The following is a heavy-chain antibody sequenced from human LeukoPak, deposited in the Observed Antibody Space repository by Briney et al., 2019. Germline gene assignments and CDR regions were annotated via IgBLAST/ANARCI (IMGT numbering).Heavy chain of an antibody. CDR3: ARGRPHGNDY. V-gene: IGHV3-7*01. Sequence: GGSLRLSCAASGFTFSSYWMSWVRQAPGKGLEWVADIKQDGSKKNYVDSVKGRFTISRDNAKNSLYLQMNSLRVEDTAVYYCARGRPHGNDYWGQGTLVTVSS. D-gene: IGHD4-23*01. CDR1: GFTFSSYW. CDR2: IKQDGSKK. J-gene: IGHJ4*02.